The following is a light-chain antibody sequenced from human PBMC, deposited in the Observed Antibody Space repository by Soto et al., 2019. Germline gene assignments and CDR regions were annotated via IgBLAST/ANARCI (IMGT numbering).Light chain of an antibody. J-gene: IGKJ1*01. CDR3: QQYGSSPTWT. V-gene: IGKV3-20*01. CDR2: GAS. Sequence: EIVLTQSPATLSSSPGERATLSCRASQSVSNNYLAWYQQKPGQAPRLLIYGASNRATGIPDRFSGSGSGTDFTLTISRLEPEDFAVYYCQQYGSSPTWTFGQGTKVDIK. CDR1: QSVSNNY.